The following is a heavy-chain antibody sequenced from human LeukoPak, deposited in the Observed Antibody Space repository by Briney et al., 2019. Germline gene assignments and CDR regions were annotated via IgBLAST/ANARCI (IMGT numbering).Heavy chain of an antibody. CDR3: ARDTAGVDY. D-gene: IGHD3-10*01. J-gene: IGHJ4*02. Sequence: PGGSLRLSCAASGFTFSSYSMNWVRQAPGKGLEWVSYISSSSSTIYYADSVKGRFTISRDNAKNSLYLKMNSLRAEDTAVYYCARDTAGVDYWGQGTLVTVSS. CDR2: ISSSSSTI. V-gene: IGHV3-48*01. CDR1: GFTFSSYS.